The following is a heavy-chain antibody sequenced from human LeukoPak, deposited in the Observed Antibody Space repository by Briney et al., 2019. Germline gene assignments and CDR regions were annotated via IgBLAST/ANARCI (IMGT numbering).Heavy chain of an antibody. Sequence: GGPLRLSCAASGFTFSSYAMSWVRQAPGKGLEWVSAISGSGGSTYYADSVKGRFTISRDNSKNTLYLQMNSLRAEDTAVYYCAKARFGVYFYSDYFDYWGQGTPVTVSS. V-gene: IGHV3-23*01. J-gene: IGHJ4*02. CDR1: GFTFSSYA. CDR3: AKARFGVYFYSDYFDY. D-gene: IGHD3-10*01. CDR2: ISGSGGST.